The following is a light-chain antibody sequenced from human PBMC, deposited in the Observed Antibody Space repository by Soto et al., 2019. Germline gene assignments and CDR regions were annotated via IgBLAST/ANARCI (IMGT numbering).Light chain of an antibody. V-gene: IGLV2-14*03. Sequence: QSALTQPASVSGSPGQSITISCTGSSSDVGHSNHVSWYQQHPGKAPKLIIYGVTNRPSGISNRFSGSKSGSTASLTISGLQPEDEADYYCNSYTSSTPYVFGTGTKVPV. J-gene: IGLJ1*01. CDR2: GVT. CDR1: SSDVGHSNH. CDR3: NSYTSSTPYV.